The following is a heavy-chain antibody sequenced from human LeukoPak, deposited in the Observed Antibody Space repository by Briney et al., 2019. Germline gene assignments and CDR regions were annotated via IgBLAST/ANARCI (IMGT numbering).Heavy chain of an antibody. V-gene: IGHV4-39*01. D-gene: IGHD2/OR15-2a*01. CDR2: IYYSGST. CDR1: GGSITTSSYY. J-gene: IGHJ2*01. Sequence: PETLSLTCTVSGGSITTSSYYWGWIRQPPGKGLERIGIIYYSGSTYYNPSLKGRVTISVDTSKNQFSLKLSSVTAADTAVYYCARAFRARYFDLWGRGTLVTVSS. CDR3: ARAFRARYFDL.